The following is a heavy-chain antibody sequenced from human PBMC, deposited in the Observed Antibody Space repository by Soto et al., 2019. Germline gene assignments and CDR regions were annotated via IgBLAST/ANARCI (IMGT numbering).Heavy chain of an antibody. CDR3: AKGSNYQHNWFDP. J-gene: IGHJ5*02. D-gene: IGHD2-2*01. CDR1: GGTFSSYA. CDR2: IIPIFGTA. V-gene: IGHV1-69*13. Sequence: SVKVSCKASGGTFSSYAISWVRQAPGQGLEWMGGIIPIFGTANYAQKFQGRVTITADESTSTAYMELSSLRSEDTAVYYCAKGSNYQHNWFDPWGQGTLVTVSS.